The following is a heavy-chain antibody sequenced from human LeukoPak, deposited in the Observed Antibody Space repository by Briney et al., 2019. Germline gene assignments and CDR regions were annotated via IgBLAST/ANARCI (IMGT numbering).Heavy chain of an antibody. J-gene: IGHJ4*02. Sequence: GGSLRLSCAGSGFTFSSYWMSWVRQAPGKGLEWVANIKQDGSEKHYVDSVKGRFTISRDNAKNSLFLQMNSLRAEDTAVYYCATTPGDIVVVPAAIMRDYWGQGTLVTVSS. CDR3: ATTPGDIVVVPAAIMRDY. CDR2: IKQDGSEK. CDR1: GFTFSSYW. D-gene: IGHD2-2*01. V-gene: IGHV3-7*01.